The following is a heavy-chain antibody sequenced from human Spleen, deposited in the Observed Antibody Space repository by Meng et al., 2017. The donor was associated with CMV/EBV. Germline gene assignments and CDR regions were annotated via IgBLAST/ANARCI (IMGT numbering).Heavy chain of an antibody. D-gene: IGHD1-20*01. CDR3: ARSAITGATAWFDP. J-gene: IGHJ5*02. CDR1: GFTFSDYY. V-gene: IGHV3-11*04. CDR2: ISSSGSTI. Sequence: GESLKISCAASGFTFSDYYMSWIRQAPGKGLEWVSYISSSGSTIYYADSVKGRFTISRDNAKNSLYLQMNSLRAEDTAVYYCARSAITGATAWFDPWGQGTLVTVSS.